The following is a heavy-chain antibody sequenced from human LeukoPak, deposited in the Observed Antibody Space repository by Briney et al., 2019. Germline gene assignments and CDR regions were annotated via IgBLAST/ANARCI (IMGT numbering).Heavy chain of an antibody. V-gene: IGHV4-59*02. CDR3: ARGLMMAVAGRGEFHY. Sequence: SETLSLTCSVSGGSVRSEYWSWIRQPPGKRLEWIGYISNSGSSDYNPSLTSRVSMSLGTTKNELSLKLDSVTAADTAVYYCARGLMMAVAGRGEFHYWGQGTL. CDR2: ISNSGSS. CDR1: GGSVRSEY. D-gene: IGHD6-19*01. J-gene: IGHJ4*02.